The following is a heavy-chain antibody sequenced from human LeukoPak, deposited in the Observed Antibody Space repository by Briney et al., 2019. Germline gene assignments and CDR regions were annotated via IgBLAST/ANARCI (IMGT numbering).Heavy chain of an antibody. J-gene: IGHJ6*02. Sequence: ASVEVSCKASGYTFTGYYMHWVRQAPGQGLEWMGWINPNSGGTNYAQKFQGRVTMTRDTSISTAYMELSRLRSDDTAVYYCARAIAAAGNYYYYGMDVWGQGTTVTVSS. CDR2: INPNSGGT. V-gene: IGHV1-2*02. CDR1: GYTFTGYY. CDR3: ARAIAAAGNYYYYGMDV. D-gene: IGHD6-13*01.